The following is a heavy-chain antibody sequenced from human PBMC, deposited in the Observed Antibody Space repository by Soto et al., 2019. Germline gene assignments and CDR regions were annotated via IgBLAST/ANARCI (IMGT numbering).Heavy chain of an antibody. V-gene: IGHV4-59*01. D-gene: IGHD6-6*01. Sequence: SETLSLTCSVSGGSISDYYWSWIRQPPGKGLEWIGYIHYSGSTSYNPSLESRVTISVNTSKNQFSLKLRSVTAADTAVYYCARGGIAARKGRWFDPWGQGTLVTVSS. CDR3: ARGGIAARKGRWFDP. CDR1: GGSISDYY. CDR2: IHYSGST. J-gene: IGHJ5*02.